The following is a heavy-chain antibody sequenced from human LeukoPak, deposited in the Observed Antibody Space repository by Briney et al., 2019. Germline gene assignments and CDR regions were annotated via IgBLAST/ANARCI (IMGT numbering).Heavy chain of an antibody. V-gene: IGHV4-59*01. CDR1: GGSISSYY. Sequence: SETLSLTCTVSGGSISSYYWSWIRQPPGKGLEWIGYIYYSGSTNYNPSLKSRVTISVDTSKNQFSLKLSSVTAADTAVYYCASRRDGYNRNAFDIWGQGTMVTVSS. CDR3: ASRRDGYNRNAFDI. CDR2: IYYSGST. D-gene: IGHD5-24*01. J-gene: IGHJ3*02.